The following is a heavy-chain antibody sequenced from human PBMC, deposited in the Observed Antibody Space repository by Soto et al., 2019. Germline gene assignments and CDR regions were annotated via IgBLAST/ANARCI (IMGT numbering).Heavy chain of an antibody. V-gene: IGHV3-21*01. D-gene: IGHD2-21*02. CDR3: AVIVVVTAPHDAFDI. J-gene: IGHJ3*02. CDR2: ISSSSSYI. CDR1: GFNFSSYS. Sequence: VGSLRLSCAASGFNFSSYSMNWVRQAPGKGLEWVSSISSSSSYIYYADSVKGRFTISRDNAKNSLYLQMNSLRAEDTAVYYCAVIVVVTAPHDAFDIWGQGTMVTV.